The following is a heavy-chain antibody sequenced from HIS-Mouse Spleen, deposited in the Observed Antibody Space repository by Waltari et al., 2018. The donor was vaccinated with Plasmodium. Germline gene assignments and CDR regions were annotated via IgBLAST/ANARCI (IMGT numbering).Heavy chain of an antibody. CDR3: ASSWYWYFDL. Sequence: EVQLVESGGGLVQPGGSLRLSCAASGFTFISYWMSWVSQAPGKGLEWLANIKQDGGEKYYVDSVKGRFTISRDNAKNSLYLQMNSLRAEDTAVYYCASSWYWYFDLWGRGTLVTVSS. J-gene: IGHJ2*01. V-gene: IGHV3-7*01. CDR2: IKQDGGEK. CDR1: GFTFISYW. D-gene: IGHD6-13*01.